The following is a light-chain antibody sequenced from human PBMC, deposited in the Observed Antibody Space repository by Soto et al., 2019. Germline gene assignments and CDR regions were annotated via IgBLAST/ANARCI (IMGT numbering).Light chain of an antibody. J-gene: IGKJ1*01. V-gene: IGKV3-15*01. Sequence: ELVLTQSPGTLSLSTGAGATLSCRASQRVSSSYLAWYQQKPGQAPRLLIYAASTRATGIPARFSGSGSGTEFTLTISSLQSEDVAVYYCQQYNNWPRTFGQGTKVDIK. CDR2: AAS. CDR1: QRVSSSY. CDR3: QQYNNWPRT.